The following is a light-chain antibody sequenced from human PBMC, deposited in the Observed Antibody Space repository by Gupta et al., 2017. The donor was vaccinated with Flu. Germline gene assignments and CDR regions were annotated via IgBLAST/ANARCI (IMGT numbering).Light chain of an antibody. J-gene: IGKJ4*01. CDR3: QQYNSWPLT. Sequence: PATLSVSPGERATLSCRASQSVSNNLAWYQQKPGQAPRLLIYGASTRATGIPATFSSSGSGTEFTLTINSLQSEDFAFYYCQQYNSWPLTFGGGTKVETK. CDR1: QSVSNN. V-gene: IGKV3-15*01. CDR2: GAS.